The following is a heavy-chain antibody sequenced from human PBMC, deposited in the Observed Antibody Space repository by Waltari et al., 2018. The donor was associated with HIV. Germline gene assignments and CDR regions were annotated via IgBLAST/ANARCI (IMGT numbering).Heavy chain of an antibody. CDR3: AKAVRYQLFYYAMDV. V-gene: IGHV3-23*01. D-gene: IGHD2-2*01. CDR1: GLTFRSYA. CDR2: LSAGGETT. Sequence: EVHVLGAGGGLVRPGGALRLSCAGSGLTFRSYALGGVRQAPGMGLDWLSCLSAGGETTHYAASVKGRFTITRDEFNNTMYLQMNRLRAEDTVVYYCAKAVRYQLFYYAMDVWGLATTVTAAS. J-gene: IGHJ6*02.